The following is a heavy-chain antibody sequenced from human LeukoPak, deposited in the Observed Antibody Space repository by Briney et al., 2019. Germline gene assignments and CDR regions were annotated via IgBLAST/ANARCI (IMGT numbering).Heavy chain of an antibody. CDR1: GFTFTNYW. D-gene: IGHD2-21*01. Sequence: GGSLRLSCAASGFTFTNYWLSWVRQAPGKGLEWVANIKQDGGEDYYVASVKGRFTITRDNAKNSLYLQMSSLGAEDTAVYYCARAHIGNDLFIDYWGQGTLVTVSS. J-gene: IGHJ4*02. V-gene: IGHV3-7*05. CDR2: IKQDGGED. CDR3: ARAHIGNDLFIDY.